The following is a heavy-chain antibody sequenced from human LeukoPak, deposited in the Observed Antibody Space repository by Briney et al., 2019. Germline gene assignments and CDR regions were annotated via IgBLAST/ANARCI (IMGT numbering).Heavy chain of an antibody. CDR2: ISGGGGTT. CDR3: AKRYTSSWALDQ. J-gene: IGHJ4*02. V-gene: IGHV3-23*01. CDR1: GFTFSSYA. Sequence: GGSLRLSCAASGFTFSSYAMTWVRQAPGKGLEWVSGISGGGGTTYYEDSVKGRSTISRDNSMNTLYLQMNSLRAEDTALYYCAKRYTSSWALDQWGQGTLVTVSS. D-gene: IGHD6-13*01.